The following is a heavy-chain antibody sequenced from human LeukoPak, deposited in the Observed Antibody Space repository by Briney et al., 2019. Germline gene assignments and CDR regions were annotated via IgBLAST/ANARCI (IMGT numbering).Heavy chain of an antibody. D-gene: IGHD4-23*01. Sequence: GESLKISCKASGYTFTNYGFSWVRQAPGQGLEWMGWISAYNGYTDYAQKFQFRVTMTTDTSTSTAYMELRSLRSDDTAVYYCARDKAVTTEVTQHSQHWGQGTLVTVSS. CDR3: ARDKAVTTEVTQHSQH. CDR1: GYTFTNYG. J-gene: IGHJ1*01. V-gene: IGHV1-18*01. CDR2: ISAYNGYT.